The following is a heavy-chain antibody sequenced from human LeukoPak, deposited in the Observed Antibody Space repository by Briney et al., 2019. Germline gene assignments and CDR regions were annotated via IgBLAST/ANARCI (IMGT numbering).Heavy chain of an antibody. J-gene: IGHJ4*02. Sequence: GGSLRLSCAASGFTVSSNYMSRVRQAPGKGPERVSVIYSDGSTYYADSVKGRFTISRDTSKNTLYLQMNSLRTEDTAVYYCARDLAAGGTYPHYWGQGTLVSVSS. CDR1: GFTVSSNY. V-gene: IGHV3-53*01. CDR3: ARDLAAGGTYPHY. CDR2: IYSDGST. D-gene: IGHD6-13*01.